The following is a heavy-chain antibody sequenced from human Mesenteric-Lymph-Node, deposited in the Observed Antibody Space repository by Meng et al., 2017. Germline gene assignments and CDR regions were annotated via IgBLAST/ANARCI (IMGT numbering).Heavy chain of an antibody. Sequence: QGRLGRDGAEVKKPGASVNASCTASGYTLSSDGFSWVRQAPGQGLEWMGWINRYNGNTDYAQKFQGRVTMTTDTSTSTAYMELRSLKSDDTAVYYCANRGNPYLDCWGQGTLVTVSS. CDR2: INRYNGNT. V-gene: IGHV1-18*01. CDR3: ANRGNPYLDC. CDR1: GYTLSSDG. J-gene: IGHJ4*02.